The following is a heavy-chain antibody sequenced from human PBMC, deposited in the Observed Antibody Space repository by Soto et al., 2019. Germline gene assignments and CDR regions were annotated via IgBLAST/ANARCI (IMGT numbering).Heavy chain of an antibody. CDR3: ARHLCSSTSCLRYYYMDV. Sequence: PSETLSLTCTVSGASISSYYWSWIRQPPGKGLEWIGYIYYSGSPNYNPSLKSRVTTSVDSSKNQFSLKLSSVTAADTAVYYCARHLCSSTSCLRYYYMDVWGKGTKVTVSS. CDR2: IYYSGSP. CDR1: GASISSYY. J-gene: IGHJ6*03. D-gene: IGHD2-2*01. V-gene: IGHV4-59*08.